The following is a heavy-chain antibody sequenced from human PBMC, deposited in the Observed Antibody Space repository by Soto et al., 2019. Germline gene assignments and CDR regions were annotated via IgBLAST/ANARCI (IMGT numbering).Heavy chain of an antibody. D-gene: IGHD3-22*01. V-gene: IGHV1-58*01. CDR3: AAVRGMVNYFDSSGYPPFDH. CDR1: GFTFTSSA. J-gene: IGHJ4*02. CDR2: IVVGSGNT. Sequence: SVKVSCKASGFTFTSSAVQWVRQARGQRLEWIGWIVVGSGNTNYAQKFQERVTITRDMSTSTAYMELSSLRSEDTAVYYCAAVRGMVNYFDSSGYPPFDHWGQGTLVTVSS.